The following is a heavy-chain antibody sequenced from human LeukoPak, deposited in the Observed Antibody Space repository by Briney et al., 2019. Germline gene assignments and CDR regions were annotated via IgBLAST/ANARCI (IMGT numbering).Heavy chain of an antibody. J-gene: IGHJ4*02. CDR2: IYYTGSA. V-gene: IGHV4-59*08. CDR1: GGSISSYY. D-gene: IGHD3-10*01. CDR3: ARHGGYGSGIDPLDY. Sequence: SETLSLTCTVSGGSISSYYWSWIRQPPGKGLEWIAYIYYTGSANYNPSLKSRATISVDTSKNQFSLKLTSVTAADTAVYYCARHGGYGSGIDPLDYWGQGTLVIVSS.